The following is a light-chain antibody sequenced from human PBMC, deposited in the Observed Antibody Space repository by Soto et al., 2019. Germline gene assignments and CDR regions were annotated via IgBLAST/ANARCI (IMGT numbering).Light chain of an antibody. J-gene: IGKJ3*01. Sequence: DIQMTQSPSSLSASVGDRVTITCRASQSISSYLNWYQHKPGKAPKLLIYAASSLQSGVPSRFSGSGSGTDFTLTISSLQHEDFETYYCQQSYSTPFTLGPGTKVDIK. CDR3: QQSYSTPFT. V-gene: IGKV1-39*01. CDR2: AAS. CDR1: QSISSY.